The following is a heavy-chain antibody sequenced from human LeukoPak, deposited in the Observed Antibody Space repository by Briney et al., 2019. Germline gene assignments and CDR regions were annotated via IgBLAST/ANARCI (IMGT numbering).Heavy chain of an antibody. CDR2: IYYSGST. Sequence: SETLSLTCTVSGGSISSSSYYWRWIRQPPGKGLEWIGSIYYSGSTYYNPSLKSRVTISVDTSKNQFSLKLSSVTAADTAVYYCASTSWSMLVPHYGLDVWGQGTTVTVSS. CDR3: ASTSWSMLVPHYGLDV. J-gene: IGHJ6*02. V-gene: IGHV4-39*01. D-gene: IGHD2-2*01. CDR1: GGSISSSSYY.